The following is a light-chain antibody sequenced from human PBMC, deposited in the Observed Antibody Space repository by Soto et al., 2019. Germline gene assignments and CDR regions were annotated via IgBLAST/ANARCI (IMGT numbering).Light chain of an antibody. Sequence: EIVLTQSPGTLSLSPGEGATLSCRASQSVGGNNLAWYQQKPGQAPRLLIFGASIRATGIPDRFSGSGSGTDFTLTISRLEPEDFAVYYCQQRSNWPPGGTFGGGTKVEIK. V-gene: IGKV3D-20*02. J-gene: IGKJ4*01. CDR1: QSVGGNN. CDR3: QQRSNWPPGGT. CDR2: GAS.